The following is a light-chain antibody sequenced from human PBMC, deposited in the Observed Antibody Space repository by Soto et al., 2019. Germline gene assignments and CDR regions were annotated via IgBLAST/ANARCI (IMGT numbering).Light chain of an antibody. CDR1: SSDVGGYNY. CDR2: EVS. CDR3: GSWDSSLSAYV. Sequence: QSVLTQPASVSGSPGQSITISCTGTSSDVGGYNYVSWYQQHPGKAPKLMIYEVSNRPSGVSNRFSGSKSGNTASLTISGLQAEDEADYYCGSWDSSLSAYVFGTGTKVT. V-gene: IGLV2-14*01. J-gene: IGLJ1*01.